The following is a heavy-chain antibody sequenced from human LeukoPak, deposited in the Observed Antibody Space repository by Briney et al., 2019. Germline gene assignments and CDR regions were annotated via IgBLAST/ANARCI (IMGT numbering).Heavy chain of an antibody. CDR3: ARDLSGSYPDGAFDI. CDR2: INPNSGGT. D-gene: IGHD1-26*01. Sequence: ASVKVSCKASGYTFTGYYMHWVRQAPGQGLEWMGWINPNSGGTNYAQKFQGRVTMTKDTSISTAYMELSRLRSDDTAVYYCARDLSGSYPDGAFDIWGQGTMVTVSS. CDR1: GYTFTGYY. J-gene: IGHJ3*02. V-gene: IGHV1-2*02.